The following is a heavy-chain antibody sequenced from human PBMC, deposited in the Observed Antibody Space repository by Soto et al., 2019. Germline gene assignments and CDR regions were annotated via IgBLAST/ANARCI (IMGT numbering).Heavy chain of an antibody. J-gene: IGHJ4*02. CDR3: ARSHLGSWLDY. Sequence: QVQLVQSGAEVKKPGSSVKVSCKASGGTFSSYTISWVRQAPGQGLEWMGRIIPILGIANYAQKFQGRVTITADKSSSRAYMELSSLRSEDTAVYYCARSHLGSWLDYWGQGTLVTVSS. D-gene: IGHD6-13*01. V-gene: IGHV1-69*02. CDR1: GGTFSSYT. CDR2: IIPILGIA.